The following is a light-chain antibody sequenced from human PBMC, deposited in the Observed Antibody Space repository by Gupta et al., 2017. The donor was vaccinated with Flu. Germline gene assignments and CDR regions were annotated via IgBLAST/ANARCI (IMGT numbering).Light chain of an antibody. CDR1: QSVSSN. CDR2: GAS. J-gene: IGKJ5*01. V-gene: IGKV3-15*01. Sequence: ESATPSCRASQSVSSNLAWYQQKPGQAPRLLIYGASTRATGIPARFSGSGSGTEFTLTISSLQSEDFAVYYCQQYNNWPPITFGQGTRLEIK. CDR3: QQYNNWPPIT.